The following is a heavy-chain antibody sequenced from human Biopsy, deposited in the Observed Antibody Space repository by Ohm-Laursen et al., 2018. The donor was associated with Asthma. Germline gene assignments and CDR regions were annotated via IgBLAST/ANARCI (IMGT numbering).Heavy chain of an antibody. V-gene: IGHV4-39*01. CDR1: SGSGGYMRSGNYY. D-gene: IGHD6-13*01. CDR2: IYYSGTT. J-gene: IGHJ6*02. Sequence: DTLSLTCSLSSGSGGYMRSGNYYWGWIRQPPGKGLEWIGSIYYSGTTYYNPSLESRFTVSADTSKNQFSLKLTPVTAADTAVYYCVRGSSSWHHGPFHYYYGLDVWGQGTTATVSS. CDR3: VRGSSSWHHGPFHYYYGLDV.